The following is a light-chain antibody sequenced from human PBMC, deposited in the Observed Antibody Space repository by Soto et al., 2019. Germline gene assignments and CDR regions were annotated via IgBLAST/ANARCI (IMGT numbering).Light chain of an antibody. V-gene: IGKV3-11*01. J-gene: IGKJ4*01. Sequence: EIVLTQSPATLSVSPGERATLSCRASQSVSSYLAWYQQRPGQAPRLLIYDASNRATGIPARFSGAGSGTDFTLTISRLEPEDFAVYYCQHRSNWPTFGGWTKVEI. CDR2: DAS. CDR1: QSVSSY. CDR3: QHRSNWPT.